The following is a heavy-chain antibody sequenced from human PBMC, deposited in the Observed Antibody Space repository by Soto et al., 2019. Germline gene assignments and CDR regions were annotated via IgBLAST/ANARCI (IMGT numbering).Heavy chain of an antibody. V-gene: IGHV3-23*01. J-gene: IGHJ4*02. CDR3: ANSYYYDSSGYYPFEY. CDR2: IAGSGGNT. Sequence: GGSLRLSCAASGFTFNIFPMTWARQAPGKGLEWVSGIAGSGGNTYHADSVKGRFTISRDNSKNTVYLQMDSLRVEDTAVYYCANSYYYDSSGYYPFEYWGQGALVTVSS. CDR1: GFTFNIFP. D-gene: IGHD3-22*01.